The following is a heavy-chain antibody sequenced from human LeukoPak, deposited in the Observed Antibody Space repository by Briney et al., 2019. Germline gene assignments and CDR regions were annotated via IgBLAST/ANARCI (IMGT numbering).Heavy chain of an antibody. J-gene: IGHJ3*02. CDR2: IYSGGST. D-gene: IGHD5-18*01. Sequence: ETLSLTCAVYGGSFSGYYWSWVRQAPGKGLEWVSVIYSGGSTYYADSVKGRFTISRDNSKNTLYLQMNSLRAEDTAVYYCAWIQLWLSSDAFDIWGQGTMVTVSS. CDR1: GGSFSGYY. V-gene: IGHV3-53*01. CDR3: AWIQLWLSSDAFDI.